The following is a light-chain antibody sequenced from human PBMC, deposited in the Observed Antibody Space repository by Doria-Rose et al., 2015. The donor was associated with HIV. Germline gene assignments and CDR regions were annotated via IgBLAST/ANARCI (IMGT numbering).Light chain of an antibody. J-gene: IGKJ3*01. CDR3: QQYYDTPS. V-gene: IGKV4-1*01. CDR2: WAS. CDR1: QSLLYTSKNY. Sequence: TQSPESLGMSLGERATLNCKSNQSLLYTSKNYLAWYQQKPGQPPKLLIDWASTRQSGVPARCSGSGSGTDFTLTISSLEAEDVAVYYCQQYYDTPSFGPGTTVDIK.